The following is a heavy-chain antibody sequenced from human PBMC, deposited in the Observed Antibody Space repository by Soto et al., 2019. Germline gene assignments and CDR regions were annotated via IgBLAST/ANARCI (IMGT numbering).Heavy chain of an antibody. D-gene: IGHD3-22*01. CDR2: MNPNSGNT. J-gene: IGHJ4*02. CDR1: GGTFSSYA. Sequence: ASVKVSCKTSGGTFSSYAISWVRQAPGQGLEWMGWMNPNSGNTNYAQKLQGRVTMTTDTSTSTAYMELRSLRSDDTAVYYCARYATKIVVVTPFDYWGQGTLVTVSS. V-gene: IGHV1-18*01. CDR3: ARYATKIVVVTPFDY.